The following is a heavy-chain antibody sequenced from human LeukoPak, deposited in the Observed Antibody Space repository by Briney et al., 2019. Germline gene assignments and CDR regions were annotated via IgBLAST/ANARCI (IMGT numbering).Heavy chain of an antibody. CDR2: ISYDGSNK. V-gene: IGHV3-30*18. CDR1: GFTFSSYG. J-gene: IGHJ6*03. D-gene: IGHD3-16*01. CDR3: AKGGGGRLIYYYYMDV. Sequence: GGSLRLSCAASGFTFSSYGMHGVRQAPGKGLEWVAVISYDGSNKYYADSVKGRFTLSRDNAKNSVYLQMNSLRADDIALYYCAKGGGGRLIYYYYMDVWGKGTTVTVSS.